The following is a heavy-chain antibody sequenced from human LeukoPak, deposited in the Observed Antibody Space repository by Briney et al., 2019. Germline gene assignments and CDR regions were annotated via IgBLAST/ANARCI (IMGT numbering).Heavy chain of an antibody. Sequence: SDSYWGWIRQPPGKGLEWIGTIYYSGITYYSPSRKSRITMSVDPSNNQFSLNLRSVTAADTALYYCARRRYYDGSGYLEWGQGTLLSVSS. V-gene: IGHV4-39*01. CDR3: ARRRYYDGSGYLE. J-gene: IGHJ1*01. CDR2: IYYSGIT. D-gene: IGHD3-22*01. CDR1: SDSY.